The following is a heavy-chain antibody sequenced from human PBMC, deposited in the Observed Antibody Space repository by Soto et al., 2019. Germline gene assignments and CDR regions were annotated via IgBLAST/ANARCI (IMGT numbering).Heavy chain of an antibody. CDR3: AREVRAARPMGGYYYCGMDV. J-gene: IGHJ6*02. D-gene: IGHD6-6*01. Sequence: QVQLVESGGGVVQPGRSLRLSCAASGFTFSSYAMHWVRQAPGKGLEWVAVISYDGSNKYYADSVKGRFTISRDNSKNTLYLQMNSLRAEDTAVYYCAREVRAARPMGGYYYCGMDVWGQGTTVTVSS. CDR1: GFTFSSYA. CDR2: ISYDGSNK. V-gene: IGHV3-30-3*01.